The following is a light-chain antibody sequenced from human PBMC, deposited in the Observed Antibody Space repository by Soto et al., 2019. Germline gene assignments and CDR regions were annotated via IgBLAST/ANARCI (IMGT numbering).Light chain of an antibody. V-gene: IGKV1-12*01. J-gene: IGKJ1*01. CDR2: AAS. CDR1: QDISSW. Sequence: DIQMTQSPSSVSASVGDRVTITCRASQDISSWVAWYQQKPGKAPKLLISAASSLQSGVPRRFSGSGSGTDFTLVISSPQAEDFAVYYCQQYNNWPPWTFGQGTKVDIK. CDR3: QQYNNWPPWT.